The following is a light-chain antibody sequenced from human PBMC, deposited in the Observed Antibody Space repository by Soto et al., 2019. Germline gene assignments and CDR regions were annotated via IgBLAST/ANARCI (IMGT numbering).Light chain of an antibody. J-gene: IGKJ2*01. CDR3: QLWNSYPYT. CDR2: KAS. Sequence: DIQMTQSPSTLSASVGDRVTITCRASQSSNSWLAWYQQKQGKAPKLLIYKASTLESGVPSRFSGSGSGTESALTITSLEPDDFATSYCQLWNSYPYTLGQGTKLEIK. V-gene: IGKV1-5*03. CDR1: QSSNSW.